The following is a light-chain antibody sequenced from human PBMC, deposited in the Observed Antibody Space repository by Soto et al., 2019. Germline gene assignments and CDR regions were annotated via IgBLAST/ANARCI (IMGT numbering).Light chain of an antibody. Sequence: ENVLTQSPGTLSLSPGERATLSCRASQSVGRNYLAWFQQKSGQAPRLVIYGASSRAAGIPDRLSGSGSGTEFTLTISSLQSEDFAVYYCQQYGSSSSITFGQGTRLEI. CDR3: QQYGSSSSIT. CDR1: QSVGRNY. CDR2: GAS. J-gene: IGKJ5*01. V-gene: IGKV3-20*01.